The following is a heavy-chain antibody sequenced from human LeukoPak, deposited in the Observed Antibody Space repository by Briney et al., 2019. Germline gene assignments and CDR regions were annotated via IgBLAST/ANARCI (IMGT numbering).Heavy chain of an antibody. CDR2: ISSSSSYI. V-gene: IGHV3-21*01. J-gene: IGHJ4*02. CDR1: GFTFSSYS. CDR3: ASFGYYDSSGYYWEGGDY. Sequence: KAGGSLRLSCAASGFTFSSYSMNWVRQAPGKGLEWVSSISSSSSYIYYADSVKGRFTISRDNAKNSLYLQMNSPRAEDTAVYYCASFGYYDSSGYYWEGGDYWGQGTLVTVSS. D-gene: IGHD3-22*01.